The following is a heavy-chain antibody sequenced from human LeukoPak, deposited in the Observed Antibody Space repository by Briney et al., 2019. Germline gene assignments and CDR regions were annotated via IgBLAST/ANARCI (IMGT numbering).Heavy chain of an antibody. D-gene: IGHD6-19*01. V-gene: IGHV4-61*02. CDR3: AREGIAVADTYYYYCMDV. CDR2: MYIGGRT. CDR1: GTSIRSGSYY. J-gene: IGHJ6*03. Sequence: SETLSLTCTVTGTSIRSGSYYWNWIRQAAGKGLEWIGRMYIGGRTTYNPSLKSRVTISLETTENQFSLRLRSVTAADTAVYYCAREGIAVADTYYYYCMDVWGKGTWVTVSS.